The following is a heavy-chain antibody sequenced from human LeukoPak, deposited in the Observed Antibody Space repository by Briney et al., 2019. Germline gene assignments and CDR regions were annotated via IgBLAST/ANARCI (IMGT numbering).Heavy chain of an antibody. D-gene: IGHD6-13*01. CDR3: ARDSADSSSYPPYYYYMDV. CDR1: GGSISSYY. J-gene: IGHJ6*03. CDR2: IYYSGST. V-gene: IGHV4-59*12. Sequence: PSETLSLTCTVSGGSISSYYWSWIRQPPGKGLEWIGYIYYSGSTNYNPSLKSRVTMSVDTSKKQFSLKLSSVTAADTAVYYCARDSADSSSYPPYYYYMDVWGKGTTVTVSS.